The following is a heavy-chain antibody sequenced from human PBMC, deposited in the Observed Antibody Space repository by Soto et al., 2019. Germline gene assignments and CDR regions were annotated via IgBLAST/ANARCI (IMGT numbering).Heavy chain of an antibody. CDR3: ARTTDSSGWYENFDY. D-gene: IGHD6-19*01. CDR2: IYYGGST. V-gene: IGHV4-59*08. Sequence: PSETLPLTCTVSGGSISSYYWSWIRQPPGKGLEWIGYIYYGGSTNYNPSLKSRVTISVDTSKNQFSLKLSSVTAADTAVYYCARTTDSSGWYENFDYWGHGTLVTVSS. CDR1: GGSISSYY. J-gene: IGHJ4*01.